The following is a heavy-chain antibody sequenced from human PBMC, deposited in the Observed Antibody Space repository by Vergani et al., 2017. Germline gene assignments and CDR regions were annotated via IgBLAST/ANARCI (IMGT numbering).Heavy chain of an antibody. V-gene: IGHV4-59*01. Sequence: QVQLQESGPGLVKASETLSLTCTGSGGSISHYYWSWIRQPPGKGPEWIGYVNNDGSTNYNPSLGSRVSISLDTSKSQFSLKLTSVTAADTAVYYCARENDIFNGYYSHYFDHWGQGTLVTVSS. CDR2: VNNDGST. J-gene: IGHJ4*02. CDR1: GGSISHYY. CDR3: ARENDIFNGYYSHYFDH. D-gene: IGHD3-9*01.